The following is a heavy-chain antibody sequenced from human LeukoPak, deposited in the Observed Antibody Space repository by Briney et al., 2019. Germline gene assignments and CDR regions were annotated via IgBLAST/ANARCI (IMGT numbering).Heavy chain of an antibody. J-gene: IGHJ4*02. CDR3: ATVPRGSYPMC. Sequence: SGATLMHPTQTLTLTCTFSGFSISTSGLGVGWIRQPPGKALERLTLISCYDDKRYTPSLQTRPSITKDTSKNQVVLTMTNMDPVDTATYYCATVPRGSYPMCWARETLVSVSS. CDR2: ISCYDDK. V-gene: IGHV2-5*01. D-gene: IGHD3-16*02. CDR1: GFSISTSGLG.